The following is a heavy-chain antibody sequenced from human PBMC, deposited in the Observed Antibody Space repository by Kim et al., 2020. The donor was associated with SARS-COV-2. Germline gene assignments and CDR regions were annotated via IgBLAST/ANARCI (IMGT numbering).Heavy chain of an antibody. J-gene: IGHJ1*01. D-gene: IGHD6-19*01. CDR3: ARSSVATGIAEYFQH. V-gene: IGHV3-48*02. Sequence: DSVKGRLTISRDDAKNSLYLQMNSLRDEDTAVYYCARSSVATGIAEYFQHWGQGTLVTVSS.